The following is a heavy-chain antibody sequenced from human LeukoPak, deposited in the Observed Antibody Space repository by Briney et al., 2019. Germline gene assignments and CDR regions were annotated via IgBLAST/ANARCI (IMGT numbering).Heavy chain of an antibody. V-gene: IGHV3-30*02. CDR2: IRYDGSKK. D-gene: IGHD7-27*01. J-gene: IGHJ4*02. Sequence: PGGSLRLSCAASGFTFSRYGMHWVRQAPGKGLEWVAFIRYDGSKKHYADFVKGRFTISRDDSRNALDLQMNSLRAEDTAVYYCAKDGTGEAIFDYWGQGTLVTVSS. CDR1: GFTFSRYG. CDR3: AKDGTGEAIFDY.